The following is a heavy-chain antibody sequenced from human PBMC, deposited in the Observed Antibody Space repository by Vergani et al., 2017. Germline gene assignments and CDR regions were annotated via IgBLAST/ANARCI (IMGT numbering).Heavy chain of an antibody. Sequence: QVQLQESGPGLVKPSETLSLTCTVSNDSVSNTFYYWGWIRQTPGKGLEWIGSIYYSGSTNYNPSLKSRVTISVDTSKNQFSLKLSSVTAADTAVYYCARVVGGWSGYYRLGWFDPWGQGTLVTVSS. CDR1: NDSVSNTFYY. CDR3: ARVVGGWSGYYRLGWFDP. V-gene: IGHV4-39*07. CDR2: IYYSGST. J-gene: IGHJ5*02. D-gene: IGHD3-3*01.